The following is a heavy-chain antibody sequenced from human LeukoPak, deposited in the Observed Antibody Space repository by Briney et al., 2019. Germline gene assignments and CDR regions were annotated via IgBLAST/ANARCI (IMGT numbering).Heavy chain of an antibody. CDR1: GASINTYY. Sequence: SETLSLTCNVSGASINTYYWSWIRQSAGGGLEFIGRVYTSGSPDYNPSLKSRVIMSADTSKNQFSLKLRSVTAADTAVYYCARDRRSGGFVAETDAFDIWGQGTMVTVSS. V-gene: IGHV4-4*07. J-gene: IGHJ3*02. CDR2: VYTSGSP. CDR3: ARDRRSGGFVAETDAFDI. D-gene: IGHD2-15*01.